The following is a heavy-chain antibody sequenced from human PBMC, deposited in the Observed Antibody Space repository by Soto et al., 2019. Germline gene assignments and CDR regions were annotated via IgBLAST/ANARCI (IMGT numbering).Heavy chain of an antibody. CDR2: ITSGSDYI. V-gene: IGHV3-21*01. CDR1: GFTFSSYT. CDR3: TREHVVTIFRRGQRGSFDN. Sequence: EVQLVESGGGLVNSGGSLRLSCAASGFTFSSYTMNWVRQAPEKGLEWVAFITSGSDYIYYADSVKGRFTISRDDANNSLFLQMSSLRAEDTAVYYCTREHVVTIFRRGQRGSFDNWSQGTLVTVSS. D-gene: IGHD3-9*01. J-gene: IGHJ4*02.